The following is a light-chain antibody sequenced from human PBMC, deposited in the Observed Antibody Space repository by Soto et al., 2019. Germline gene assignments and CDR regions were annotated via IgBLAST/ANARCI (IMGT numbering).Light chain of an antibody. Sequence: QSALTKPPSASGSPGQSVTISCTGTSSDVGGYVYVSWYQQYPGKAPKLMIYEVNKRASGVPDRFSGSKSGNTASLTVSGLQAEDEADYYCSSYAGTNIDVVFGGGTKLTVL. CDR2: EVN. CDR3: SSYAGTNIDVV. J-gene: IGLJ2*01. V-gene: IGLV2-8*01. CDR1: SSDVGGYVY.